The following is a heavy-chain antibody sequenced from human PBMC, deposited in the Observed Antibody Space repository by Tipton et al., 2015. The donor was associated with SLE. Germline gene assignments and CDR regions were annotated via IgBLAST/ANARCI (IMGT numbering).Heavy chain of an antibody. D-gene: IGHD2-2*01. V-gene: IGHV3-11*06. CDR2: ISTTGSYT. J-gene: IGHJ5*02. CDR3: AREYSSSRYPNWFDP. Sequence: SLRLSCAASGFSFSDYYMSWIRQAPGKGLEWVSYISTTGSYTRYADSVKGRFTISRDNAKNSLYLQMNNLRAEDTAVYYCAREYSSSRYPNWFDPWGQGTLVTVSS. CDR1: GFSFSDYY.